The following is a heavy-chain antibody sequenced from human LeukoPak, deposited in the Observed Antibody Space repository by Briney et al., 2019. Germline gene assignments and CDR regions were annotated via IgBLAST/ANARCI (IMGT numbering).Heavy chain of an antibody. J-gene: IGHJ4*02. D-gene: IGHD3-3*01. Sequence: GGSLRLSCAVSGFTFSSYAMSWVRQAPGKGLEWVSVISGSGGSTYYSDSVKGRFTISRDNSKNTLYLQMNSLRAEDTAVYYCAKDLGKYYDFWSGSPTGFDYWGQGTLVTVSS. V-gene: IGHV3-23*01. CDR2: ISGSGGST. CDR1: GFTFSSYA. CDR3: AKDLGKYYDFWSGSPTGFDY.